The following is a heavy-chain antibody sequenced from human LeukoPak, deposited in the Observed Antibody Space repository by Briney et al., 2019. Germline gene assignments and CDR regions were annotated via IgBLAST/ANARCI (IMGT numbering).Heavy chain of an antibody. J-gene: IGHJ4*02. V-gene: IGHV1-18*01. CDR2: ISAYNGNT. CDR1: GYTFTSYG. D-gene: IGHD2-2*01. CDR3: ARDDARAPLDY. Sequence: ASVKVSCKASGYTFTSYGISWVRQAPGQGLEWMGWISAYNGNTNYAQKLQGRVTMTTDTSTSTAYMELSRLRSDDTAVYYCARDDARAPLDYWGQGTLVTVSS.